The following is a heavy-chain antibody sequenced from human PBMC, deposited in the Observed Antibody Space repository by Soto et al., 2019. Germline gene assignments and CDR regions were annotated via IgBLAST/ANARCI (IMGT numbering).Heavy chain of an antibody. V-gene: IGHV1-69*06. Sequence: SVKVSCKASGGTFSSYAISWVRQAPGQGLEWMGGIIPIFGTANYAQKFQGRVTITSDKSTSTAYMELSSLRSEDTAVYYCARDITGTTMGLDYWGQGTLVTVSS. J-gene: IGHJ4*02. CDR1: GGTFSSYA. D-gene: IGHD1-20*01. CDR2: IIPIFGTA. CDR3: ARDITGTTMGLDY.